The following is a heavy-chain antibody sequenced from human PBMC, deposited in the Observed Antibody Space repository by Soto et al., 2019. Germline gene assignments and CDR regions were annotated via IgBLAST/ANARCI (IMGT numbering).Heavy chain of an antibody. Sequence: RLSNAASGFTFSSYARRWVRQAPGNGLEWVSAISGSGGSTYYADSVKGRFTISRGNARNTVYLQMNSLEAEDTAVYYCAKLPWEVAPSWGQGTLVTVSS. J-gene: IGHJ5*02. CDR3: AKLPWEVAPS. CDR1: GFTFSSYA. CDR2: ISGSGGST. V-gene: IGHV3-23*01. D-gene: IGHD1-26*01.